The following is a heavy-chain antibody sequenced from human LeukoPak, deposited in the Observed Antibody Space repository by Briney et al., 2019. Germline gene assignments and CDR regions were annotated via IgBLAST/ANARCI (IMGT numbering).Heavy chain of an antibody. J-gene: IGHJ4*02. CDR3: ATPGIRDQYDFDS. D-gene: IGHD6-13*01. CDR1: AVTFSSYW. Sequence: GGSLRLSCAASAVTFSSYWMHWVRQAPGKGLVWVSRINPDGSSTNYADSVKGRFTISRDNVKNTLYLQMNSLRAEDTAVYYCATPGIRDQYDFDSWGQGTLVTVSP. CDR2: INPDGSST. V-gene: IGHV3-74*01.